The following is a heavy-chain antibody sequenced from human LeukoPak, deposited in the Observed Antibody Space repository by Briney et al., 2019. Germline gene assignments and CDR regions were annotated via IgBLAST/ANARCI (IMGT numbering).Heavy chain of an antibody. CDR3: AVTTLYEVDY. V-gene: IGHV4-34*01. Sequence: SETLSLTCAVYGWSFSGYYWTWIRQPPGKGLEWIGEINHSGSTNYNPSLKSRVTISLDTSKNQFSLKLSSVTAADTAVYYCAVTTLYEVDYWGQGTLVTVSS. J-gene: IGHJ4*02. D-gene: IGHD2/OR15-2a*01. CDR1: GWSFSGYY. CDR2: INHSGST.